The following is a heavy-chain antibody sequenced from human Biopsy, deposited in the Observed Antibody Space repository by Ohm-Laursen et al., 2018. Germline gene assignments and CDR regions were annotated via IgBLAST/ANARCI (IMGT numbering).Heavy chain of an antibody. CDR2: IIPVLRTT. CDR1: GGTFTTYG. CDR3: AREAIGYQLPCDD. D-gene: IGHD2-15*01. J-gene: IGHJ4*02. V-gene: IGHV1-69*04. Sequence: SSVKVSCKASGGTFTTYGFNWVRQAPGQGLEWMGRIIPVLRTTTYAPKFQGRVTFTADKSSSTAYLELSSLTSEDTAMFYCAREAIGYQLPCDDWGQGTLVTVSS.